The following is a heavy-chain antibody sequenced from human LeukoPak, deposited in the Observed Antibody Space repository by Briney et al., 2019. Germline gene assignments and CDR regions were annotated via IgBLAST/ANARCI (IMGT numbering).Heavy chain of an antibody. Sequence: SETLSLTCAVYGGSFSGYYWSWIRQPPGKGLEWIGEINHSGSTNYNPSLKSRVTISVDTSKNQFSLKLSSVTAADTAVYYCARATVVTPCASDIWGQGTMVTVSS. J-gene: IGHJ3*02. CDR2: INHSGST. CDR1: GGSFSGYY. D-gene: IGHD4-23*01. CDR3: ARATVVTPCASDI. V-gene: IGHV4-34*01.